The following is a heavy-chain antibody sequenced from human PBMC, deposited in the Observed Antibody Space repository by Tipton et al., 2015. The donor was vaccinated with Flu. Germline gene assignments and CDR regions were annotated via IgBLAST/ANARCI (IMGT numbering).Heavy chain of an antibody. CDR2: IYPGDSDT. CDR3: ARRDYYDSSGYLADAFDI. CDR1: GYSFTSYW. V-gene: IGHV5-51*01. Sequence: QLVQSGAEVKKPGESLKISCKGSGYSFTSYWIGWVRQMPGKGLEWMGIIYPGDSDTRYSPSLQGQVTISADKSISTAYLQWSSLKASDTATYYCARRDYYDSSGYLADAFDIWGQGTMVTVSS. J-gene: IGHJ3*02. D-gene: IGHD3-22*01.